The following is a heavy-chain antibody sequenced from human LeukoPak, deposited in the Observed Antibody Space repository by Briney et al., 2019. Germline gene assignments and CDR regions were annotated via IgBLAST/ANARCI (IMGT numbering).Heavy chain of an antibody. D-gene: IGHD4-23*01. CDR2: INPNSGGT. V-gene: IGHV1-2*02. J-gene: IGHJ4*02. Sequence: ASVKVSCKASGYTFTGYPMHWVRQAPGQGPEWMGWINPNSGGTNYAQKFQGRVTMTRDTSISTDYMELSSLRSADTAVYYCARADDYGGNSPGYWGQGTLVTVSS. CDR1: GYTFTGYP. CDR3: ARADDYGGNSPGY.